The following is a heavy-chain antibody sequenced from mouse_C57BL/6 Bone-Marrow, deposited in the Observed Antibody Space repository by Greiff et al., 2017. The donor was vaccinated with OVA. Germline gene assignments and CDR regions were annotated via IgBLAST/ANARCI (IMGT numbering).Heavy chain of an antibody. Sequence: QVQLQQSGAELARPGASVKMSCKASGYTFTSYTMHWVKQRPGQGLEWIGYINPSSGYTKYTQKFKDKATLTVDKSSSPAYLQLSSLTSEDSAVDYCARCSNYLWFAYWGQGTLVTVSA. CDR1: GYTFTSYT. J-gene: IGHJ3*01. V-gene: IGHV1-4*01. D-gene: IGHD2-5*01. CDR3: ARCSNYLWFAY. CDR2: INPSSGYT.